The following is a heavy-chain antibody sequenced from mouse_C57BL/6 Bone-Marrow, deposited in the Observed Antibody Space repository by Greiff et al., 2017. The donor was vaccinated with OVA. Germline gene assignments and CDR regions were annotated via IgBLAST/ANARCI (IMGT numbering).Heavy chain of an antibody. Sequence: QVQLQQSGAELMKPGASVTLSCKATGYTFTGYWIEWVKQRPGHGLEWIGEILPGRGSTNYNEKFKGKATFTAATSSNTAYMQLSRLKTEDSAIYYCARCYGSSYPAWFAYWGQGTLVTVSA. J-gene: IGHJ3*01. V-gene: IGHV1-9*01. CDR3: ARCYGSSYPAWFAY. CDR1: GYTFTGYW. D-gene: IGHD1-1*01. CDR2: ILPGRGST.